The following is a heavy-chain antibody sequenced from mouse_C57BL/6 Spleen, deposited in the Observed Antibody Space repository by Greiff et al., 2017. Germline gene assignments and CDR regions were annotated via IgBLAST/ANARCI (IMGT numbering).Heavy chain of an antibody. Sequence: QVQLQQAGAELVKPGASVKLSCKASGYTFTSYWMQWVKQRPGQGLEWIGEIDPSDSYTNYNQKFKGKATLNVDTSSSTAYMQLSSLTSEDSAVYYCASTTVVAKGYFDVWGTGTTVTVSS. J-gene: IGHJ1*03. CDR2: IDPSDSYT. CDR3: ASTTVVAKGYFDV. D-gene: IGHD1-1*01. V-gene: IGHV1-50*01. CDR1: GYTFTSYW.